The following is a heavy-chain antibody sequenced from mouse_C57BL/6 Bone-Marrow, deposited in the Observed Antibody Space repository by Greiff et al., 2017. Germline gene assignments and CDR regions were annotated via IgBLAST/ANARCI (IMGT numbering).Heavy chain of an antibody. CDR3: ARGYYGSSPFYYAMDY. CDR2: IYPRSGNT. V-gene: IGHV1-81*01. J-gene: IGHJ4*01. CDR1: GYTFTSYG. Sequence: QVQLKQSGAELARPGASVKLSCKASGYTFTSYGISWVKQRTGPGLEWIGEIYPRSGNTYYNEKFKGKATLTADKSSSTAYMELRSLTSEDSAVYFCARGYYGSSPFYYAMDYWGQGTSVTVSS. D-gene: IGHD1-1*01.